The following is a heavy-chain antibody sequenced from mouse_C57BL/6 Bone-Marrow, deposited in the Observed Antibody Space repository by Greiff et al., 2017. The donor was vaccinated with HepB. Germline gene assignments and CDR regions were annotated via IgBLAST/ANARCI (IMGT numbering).Heavy chain of an antibody. D-gene: IGHD2-1*01. CDR1: GFTFSSYG. J-gene: IGHJ4*01. Sequence: EVKVVESGGDLVKPGGSLKLSCAASGFTFSSYGMSWVRQTPDKRLEWVATISSGGSYTYYPDSVKGRFTISRDNAKNTLYLQMSSLTSEDTAMYDCARRREGNYPMDYWGQGTSVTVSA. V-gene: IGHV5-6*02. CDR2: ISSGGSYT. CDR3: ARRREGNYPMDY.